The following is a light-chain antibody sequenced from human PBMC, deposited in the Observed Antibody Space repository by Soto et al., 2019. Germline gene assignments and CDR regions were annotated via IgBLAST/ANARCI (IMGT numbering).Light chain of an antibody. J-gene: IGKJ2*01. Sequence: EIVLTQSPGTLSLSPGERATLSCRASQSVTSGYLAWYQQKPGQAPRLLIFGASSRAPGIPDRFIGSGSGTDFTLTISRLGPEDFAVYYCQQYNNWPMYTFGQGTKLEIK. V-gene: IGKV3-20*01. CDR1: QSVTSGY. CDR2: GAS. CDR3: QQYNNWPMYT.